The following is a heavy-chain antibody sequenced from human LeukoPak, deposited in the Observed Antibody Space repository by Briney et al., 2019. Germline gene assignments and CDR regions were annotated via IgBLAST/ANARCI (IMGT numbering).Heavy chain of an antibody. CDR3: ARYRVITNDYFDS. V-gene: IGHV3-7*03. J-gene: IGHJ4*02. D-gene: IGHD3-16*01. CDR1: GFTFSNYW. CDR2: IKQDGSEK. Sequence: PGGSLRLSCAASGFTFSNYWLTWVRQAPGQGLEWVANIKQDGSEKHYVDSVKGRFTISRDNAQNSLFLQMKSLRAEDTAVYYCARYRVITNDYFDSWGQGTLVTVSS.